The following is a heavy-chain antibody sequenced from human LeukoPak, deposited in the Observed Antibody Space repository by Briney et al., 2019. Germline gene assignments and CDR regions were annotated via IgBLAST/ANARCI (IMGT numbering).Heavy chain of an antibody. CDR2: ISSSSDYI. CDR3: VRDGYDDGPYYFDY. D-gene: IGHD5-12*01. CDR1: GFTFSSYS. V-gene: IGHV3-21*01. Sequence: PGGSLRLSCAAPGFTFSSYSMNWVRQAPGKGLEWVSFISSSSDYIYYADSVKGRLTISRDNAKNSLYLQMNSLRAEDTAVYYCVRDGYDDGPYYFDYWGQGTLVTVSS. J-gene: IGHJ4*02.